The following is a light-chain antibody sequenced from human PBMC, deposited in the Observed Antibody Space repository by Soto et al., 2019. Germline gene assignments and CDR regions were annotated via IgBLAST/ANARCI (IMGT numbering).Light chain of an antibody. V-gene: IGKV1-39*01. Sequence: DIQMTQSPSSLSASVGDRVTITCRASQSISSYLNWYQQKPGKAPKFLIYYASSLQSGVPSRFSGSGSGTEFTLTISSLQPEDFATYYCQQSASPPLAFGGGTKVEIK. J-gene: IGKJ4*01. CDR3: QQSASPPLA. CDR1: QSISSY. CDR2: YAS.